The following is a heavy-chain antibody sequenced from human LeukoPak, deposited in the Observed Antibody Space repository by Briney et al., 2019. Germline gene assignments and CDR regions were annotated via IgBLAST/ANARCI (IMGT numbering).Heavy chain of an antibody. J-gene: IGHJ4*02. CDR2: IYYSGST. CDR3: ARVFLEWLSPDY. CDR1: GGSISSSSYY. D-gene: IGHD3-3*01. V-gene: IGHV4-39*07. Sequence: SETLSLTCTVSGGSISSSSYYWGWIRQPPGKGLEWIGSIYYSGSTYYNPSLKSRVTISVDTSKNQFSLKLSSVTAADTAVYYCARVFLEWLSPDYWGQGTLVTVSS.